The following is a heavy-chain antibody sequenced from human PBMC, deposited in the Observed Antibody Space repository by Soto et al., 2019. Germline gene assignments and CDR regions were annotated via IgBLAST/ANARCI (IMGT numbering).Heavy chain of an antibody. V-gene: IGHV3-23*01. CDR1: GFTFNNYA. Sequence: EVQLLESGGGLVQPGGSLRLSCAASGFTFNNYAMTWVRQAPGKGLEWVSGISGGGDTTSYADSVKGRFTVSRDGSKNTLYQQMSRLRAENTALYYCAKGRGGSGSLTPRVDFWGQGTLVTVSS. CDR2: ISGGGDTT. D-gene: IGHD3-10*01. CDR3: AKGRGGSGSLTPRVDF. J-gene: IGHJ4*02.